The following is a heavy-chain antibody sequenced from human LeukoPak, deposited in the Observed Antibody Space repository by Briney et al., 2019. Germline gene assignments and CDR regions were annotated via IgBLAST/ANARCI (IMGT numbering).Heavy chain of an antibody. D-gene: IGHD2-2*01. Sequence: PGGSLRLSCAASGFTFNSYAMSWVRQAPGKGLEWVSAISASGGTTYYADSVRGRFTISRDNSENTVYLQMNSLRVEDTALYYCEKDPREYCGSNACPNWLDAWGQGTLVTVSS. V-gene: IGHV3-23*01. J-gene: IGHJ5*02. CDR3: EKDPREYCGSNACPNWLDA. CDR1: GFTFNSYA. CDR2: ISASGGTT.